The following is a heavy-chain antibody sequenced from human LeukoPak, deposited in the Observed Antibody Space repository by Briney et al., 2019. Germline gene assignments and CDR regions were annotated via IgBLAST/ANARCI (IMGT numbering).Heavy chain of an antibody. CDR2: ISYDGSNK. J-gene: IGHJ4*02. CDR3: ARVGGTTVTTSGYFDY. V-gene: IGHV3-30*04. Sequence: GGSLRLSCAASGFTFSSYAMHWVRQAPGKGLEWVAVISYDGSNKYYADSVKGRFTISRDNSKNTLYLQMNSLRAEDTAVYYRARVGGTTVTTSGYFDYWGQGTLVTVSS. CDR1: GFTFSSYA. D-gene: IGHD4-17*01.